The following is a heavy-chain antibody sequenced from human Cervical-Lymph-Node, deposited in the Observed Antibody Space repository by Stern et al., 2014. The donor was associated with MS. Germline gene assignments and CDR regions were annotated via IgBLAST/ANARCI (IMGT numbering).Heavy chain of an antibody. J-gene: IGHJ5*02. CDR1: GGSISSSSYY. CDR3: ARDYGDYVDGNWFDP. Sequence: QVQLQESGPGLVKPSETLSLTCTVSGGSISSSSYYWGWIRQPPGKGLEWIGSIYYSGSTYYKPSLKSRVTISVDTSKNQFPLKLSSVTAADTAVYYCARDYGDYVDGNWFDPWGQGTLVTVSS. V-gene: IGHV4-39*01. D-gene: IGHD4-17*01. CDR2: IYYSGST.